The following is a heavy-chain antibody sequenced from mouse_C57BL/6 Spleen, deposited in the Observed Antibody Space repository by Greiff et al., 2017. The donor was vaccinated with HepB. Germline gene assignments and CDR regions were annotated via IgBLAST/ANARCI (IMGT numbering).Heavy chain of an antibody. CDR3: ASFYDSPWFAY. J-gene: IGHJ3*01. D-gene: IGHD2-3*01. V-gene: IGHV2-6*01. CDR2: IWGVGST. Sequence: VKLMESGPGLVAPSQSLSITCTVSGFSLTSYGVDWVRQSPGKGLEWLGVIWGVGSTNYNSALKSRLSISKDNSKSQVFLKMNSLQTDDTAMYYCASFYDSPWFAYWGQVTLVTVSA. CDR1: GFSLTSYG.